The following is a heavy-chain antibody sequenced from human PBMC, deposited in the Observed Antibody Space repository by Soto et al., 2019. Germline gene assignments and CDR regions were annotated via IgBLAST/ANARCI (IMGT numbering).Heavy chain of an antibody. J-gene: IGHJ4*02. Sequence: PGGSLRLSCAASGFTYSNYAMSWVRQAPGKGLEWVSAISGSGGSTYYADSVKGRFTISRDNSKNTLYLQMNSLRAEDTAVYYCARHDPPYGDYSFDFDLWGRGTLVTVSS. CDR1: GFTYSNYA. CDR3: ARHDPPYGDYSFDFDL. D-gene: IGHD4-17*01. CDR2: ISGSGGST. V-gene: IGHV3-23*01.